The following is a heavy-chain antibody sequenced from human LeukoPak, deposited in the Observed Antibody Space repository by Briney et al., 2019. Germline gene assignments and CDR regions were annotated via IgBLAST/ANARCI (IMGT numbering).Heavy chain of an antibody. D-gene: IGHD2-21*02. V-gene: IGHV3-21*01. CDR2: ISSSSSYI. J-gene: IGHJ4*02. Sequence: GGSLRLSCAASGFTFSSYSMNWVRQAPGKGLEWVSSISSSSSYIYYADSVKGRFTISRDNAKNSLYLQMNSLRAEDTAVYYCASGSGLAYCGGDCYDYFDYWGQGTLVTVSS. CDR3: ASGSGLAYCGGDCYDYFDY. CDR1: GFTFSSYS.